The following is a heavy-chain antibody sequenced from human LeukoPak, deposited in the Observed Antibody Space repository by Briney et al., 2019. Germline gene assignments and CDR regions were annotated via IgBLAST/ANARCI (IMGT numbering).Heavy chain of an antibody. D-gene: IGHD3-22*01. CDR1: GYTFTGYY. CDR2: INPNSGGT. CDR3: ASALSSGSPGAFDI. V-gene: IGHV1-2*02. J-gene: IGHJ3*02. Sequence: ASVKVSCKASGYTFTGYYMHWVRRAPGQGLEWMGWINPNSGGTNYAQKFQGRVTMTRDTSISTAYMELSRLRSDDTAVYYCASALSSGSPGAFDIWGQGTMVTVSS.